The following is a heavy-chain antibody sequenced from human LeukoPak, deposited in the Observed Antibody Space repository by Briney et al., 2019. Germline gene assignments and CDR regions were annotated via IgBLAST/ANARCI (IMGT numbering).Heavy chain of an antibody. CDR3: TIYTTSPTVVTDY. CDR1: GFTFSNYA. Sequence: GGSLRLSCAASGFTFSNYAMTWVRQAPGKGLEWVGRIKSKTDGGTTDYAAPVKGRFTISRDDSKNTLYLQMNSLKTEDTAVYYCTIYTTSPTVVTDYWGQGTLVTVSS. V-gene: IGHV3-15*01. CDR2: IKSKTDGGTT. J-gene: IGHJ4*02. D-gene: IGHD4-23*01.